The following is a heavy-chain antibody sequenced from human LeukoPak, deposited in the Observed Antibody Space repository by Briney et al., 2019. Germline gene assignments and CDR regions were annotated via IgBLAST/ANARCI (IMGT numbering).Heavy chain of an antibody. J-gene: IGHJ4*02. Sequence: QPGGSLRLSCAASGFTFSSYSMNWVRQAPGKGLEWVSYISSSSSTIYYADSVKGRFTISRDNAKNSLYLQMNSLRAEDTAVYYCARYLVGRSYGDWNDYWGQGTLVTVSS. V-gene: IGHV3-48*04. CDR1: GFTFSSYS. CDR3: ARYLVGRSYGDWNDY. D-gene: IGHD4-17*01. CDR2: ISSSSSTI.